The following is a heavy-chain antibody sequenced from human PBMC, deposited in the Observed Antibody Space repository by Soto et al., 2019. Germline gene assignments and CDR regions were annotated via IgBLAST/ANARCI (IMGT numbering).Heavy chain of an antibody. J-gene: IGHJ5*02. CDR1: GGSITSGGFY. Sequence: QVQLQESGPGLVKPSQTLSLTCSVSGGSITSGGFYWSWIRQHPEKGLEWIAYIFHSGSTDFNPSLKGRIIISAATSKNQFSLKLTSVTAADTAAYYCVRGGIAGNWFDPWGQGTLVTVSS. CDR2: IFHSGST. V-gene: IGHV4-31*03. CDR3: VRGGIAGNWFDP. D-gene: IGHD6-13*01.